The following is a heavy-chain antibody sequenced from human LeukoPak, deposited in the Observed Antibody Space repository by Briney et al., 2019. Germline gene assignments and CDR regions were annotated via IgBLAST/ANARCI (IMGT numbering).Heavy chain of an antibody. CDR2: IKSTTSGGTT. CDR1: GFTFSNAW. J-gene: IGHJ3*01. D-gene: IGHD1-1*01. Sequence: PGGSLRLSCAASGFTFSNAWMSWVRQAPGKGLEWVGRIKSTTSGGTTDYAAPVKGRFSISRDDSKNMLYLQMNSLKTEDTAVYHCATYNRKDAFDFWGRGTMVTVSS. CDR3: ATYNRKDAFDF. V-gene: IGHV3-15*01.